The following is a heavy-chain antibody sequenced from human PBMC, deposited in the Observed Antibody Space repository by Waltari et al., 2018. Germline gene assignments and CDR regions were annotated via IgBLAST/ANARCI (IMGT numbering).Heavy chain of an antibody. J-gene: IGHJ6*03. CDR2: ISAYNGNT. D-gene: IGHD3-22*01. Sequence: QVQLVQSGAEVKKPGASVKVSCKASGYTFTSYGISWVRQAPGQGLRWMGWISAYNGNTNYAQKLQGRVTMTADTSTSTAYMELRSLRSDDTAVYYCARVMYYYDSSGYYYGLRYYYYMDVWGKGTTVTVSS. CDR3: ARVMYYYDSSGYYYGLRYYYYMDV. V-gene: IGHV1-18*01. CDR1: GYTFTSYG.